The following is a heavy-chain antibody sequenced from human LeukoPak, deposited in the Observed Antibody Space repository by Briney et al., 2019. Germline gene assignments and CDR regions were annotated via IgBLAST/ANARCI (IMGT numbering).Heavy chain of an antibody. V-gene: IGHV3-74*01. Sequence: PGGSLRLSCAASGFTFSAYWMHWVRQVPGKGLVWVSRIHREGTTTIYADSVKGRFTISRDNGKSTLYLHMNSLRADDTAVYYCARDSDWLLFVYWGQGTLVTVSS. CDR3: ARDSDWLLFVY. D-gene: IGHD3-9*01. CDR1: GFTFSAYW. J-gene: IGHJ4*02. CDR2: IHREGTTT.